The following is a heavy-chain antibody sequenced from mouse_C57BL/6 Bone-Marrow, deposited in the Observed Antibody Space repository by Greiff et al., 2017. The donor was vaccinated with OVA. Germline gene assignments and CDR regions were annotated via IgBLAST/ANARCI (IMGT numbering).Heavy chain of an antibody. V-gene: IGHV2-3*01. Sequence: VKLVESGPGLVAPSQSLSITCTVSGFSLTSYGVSWVRQPPGKGLEWLGVIWGDGSTNYHSALISRLSISKDNSKSQVFLKLNRLQTEDTATYYCAKRRIFYYGSLHWYFDVWGTGTTVTVSS. CDR3: AKRRIFYYGSLHWYFDV. CDR2: IWGDGST. D-gene: IGHD1-1*01. J-gene: IGHJ1*03. CDR1: GFSLTSYG.